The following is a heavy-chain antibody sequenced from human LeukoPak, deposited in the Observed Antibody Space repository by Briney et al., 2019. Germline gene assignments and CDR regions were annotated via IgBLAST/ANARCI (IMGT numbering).Heavy chain of an antibody. CDR2: INSDGSST. Sequence: PGGSLRLSCAASGFTFSSYWMHWVRQAPGKGLVWVSRINSDGSSTSYADSVKGRFTISRDNAKNTLYLQMNSLRAEDTAVYYCARGRGYSSSSGSPIMFDPWGQGTLVTVSS. V-gene: IGHV3-74*01. CDR3: ARGRGYSSSSGSPIMFDP. CDR1: GFTFSSYW. D-gene: IGHD6-6*01. J-gene: IGHJ5*02.